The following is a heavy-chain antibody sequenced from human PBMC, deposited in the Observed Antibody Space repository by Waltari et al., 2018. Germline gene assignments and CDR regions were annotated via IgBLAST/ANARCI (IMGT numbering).Heavy chain of an antibody. D-gene: IGHD1-26*01. CDR1: GFSFLPYW. Sequence: EVQLVESGGGSVPPGGSLSLSCSVSGFSFLPYWMNWVRQAPGKGLEWVGSINEDGSETYYADSVKGRFTISRDNGKTSLYLQMNSLRSEDTAVYYCARDRGYLVHDYWGQGTLVTVSA. CDR3: ARDRGYLVHDY. CDR2: INEDGSET. J-gene: IGHJ4*02. V-gene: IGHV3-7*01.